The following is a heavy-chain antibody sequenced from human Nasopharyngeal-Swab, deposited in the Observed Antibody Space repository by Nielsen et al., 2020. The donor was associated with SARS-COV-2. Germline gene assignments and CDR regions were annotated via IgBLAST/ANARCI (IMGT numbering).Heavy chain of an antibody. Sequence: SETLSLTCTVSGDSSIIYYWSWIRQPPGKGLEWIGYIYYSGSTNYNPSLKSRVTISVDTSKNQFSLKLSSVTAADTAVYYCARVRGTIFGVVTAPGYFDYWGQGTLVTVSS. CDR3: ARVRGTIFGVVTAPGYFDY. J-gene: IGHJ4*02. V-gene: IGHV4-59*01. CDR2: IYYSGST. CDR1: GDSSIIYY. D-gene: IGHD3-3*01.